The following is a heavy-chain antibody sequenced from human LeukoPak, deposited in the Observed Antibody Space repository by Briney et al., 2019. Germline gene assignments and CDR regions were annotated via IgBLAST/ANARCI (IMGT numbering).Heavy chain of an antibody. CDR2: ISSSGSPI. V-gene: IGHV3-11*04. J-gene: IGHJ6*04. CDR3: AELGITMIGGV. CDR1: GFVFSDYY. D-gene: IGHD3-10*02. Sequence: NPWGSLRLSCAASGFVFSDYYMSWIRQAPGKGLEWVSYISSSGSPIYYAESVKGRFTISRDNAKNSLYLQMNSLRAEDTAVYYCAELGITMIGGVWGKGTAVTISS.